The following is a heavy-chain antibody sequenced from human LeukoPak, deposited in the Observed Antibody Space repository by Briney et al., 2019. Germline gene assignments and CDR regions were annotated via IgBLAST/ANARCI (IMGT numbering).Heavy chain of an antibody. V-gene: IGHV3-30*03. Sequence: GGSLRLSCVASGFTFSSYGIHWVRQAPGKGLEWVGLISFDGSIKYYADSVKGRFTISRDNSRNTMYLQMNSLRTEDTAVYYCATYRVPTVVTPAYWGQGTLVTVSS. CDR1: GFTFSSYG. D-gene: IGHD4-23*01. CDR2: ISFDGSIK. J-gene: IGHJ4*02. CDR3: ATYRVPTVVTPAY.